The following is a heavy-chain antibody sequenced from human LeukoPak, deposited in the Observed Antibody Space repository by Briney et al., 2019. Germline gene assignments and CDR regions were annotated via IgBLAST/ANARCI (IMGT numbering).Heavy chain of an antibody. D-gene: IGHD5/OR15-5a*01. V-gene: IGHV3-53*01. J-gene: IGHJ4*02. Sequence: PGGSLRLSCAASGFTVSGNYMSWVRQAPGKRLEWVSLIYSDGTTYYPDSVKGRFTISRDSSKNTLYLQMNYVRAEDTAVYCCASGECPQAFWGQGTLVTVSS. CDR3: ASGECPQAF. CDR1: GFTVSGNY. CDR2: IYSDGTT.